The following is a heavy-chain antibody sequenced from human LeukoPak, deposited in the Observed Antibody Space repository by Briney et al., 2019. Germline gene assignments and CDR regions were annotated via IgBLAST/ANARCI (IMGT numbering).Heavy chain of an antibody. J-gene: IGHJ4*02. CDR3: ARDLLTTPGY. CDR2: ISSGSTYM. D-gene: IGHD2-15*01. V-gene: IGHV3-21*01. Sequence: GGSLRLSCAVSGFTFSNYSMNWVRQAPGKGLEWVSSISSGSTYMYYADSVKGRFTISRDNSKNTLYLQMNSLRAEDTAVYYCARDLLTTPGYWGQGTLVTVSS. CDR1: GFTFSNYS.